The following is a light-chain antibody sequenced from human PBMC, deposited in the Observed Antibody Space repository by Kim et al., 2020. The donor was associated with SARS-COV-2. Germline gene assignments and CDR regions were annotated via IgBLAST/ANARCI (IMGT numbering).Light chain of an antibody. V-gene: IGLV3-1*01. CDR3: QAWDSSTVV. J-gene: IGLJ2*01. Sequence: VSPGQTASITCSGDKLVDKYACWYQQKPGQSPVLVIYRDSKRPSGIPERFSGSNSGNTATLTISGTQAMDEADYYCQAWDSSTVVFGGGTQLTVL. CDR1: KLVDKY. CDR2: RDS.